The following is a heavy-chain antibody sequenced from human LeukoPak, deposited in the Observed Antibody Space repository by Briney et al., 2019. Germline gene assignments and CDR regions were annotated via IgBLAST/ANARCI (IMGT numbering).Heavy chain of an antibody. CDR2: FDPEDGET. J-gene: IGHJ4*02. Sequence: VKVSCKISGYTLTELSMHWVRQAPGQGLEWMRGFDPEDGETVYAQKFRGRVTMTEDTSADTAYMELSSLRSEDTAVYYCATIQWFGELRSFDYWGQGTLVTVSS. CDR1: GYTLTELS. D-gene: IGHD3-10*01. V-gene: IGHV1-24*01. CDR3: ATIQWFGELRSFDY.